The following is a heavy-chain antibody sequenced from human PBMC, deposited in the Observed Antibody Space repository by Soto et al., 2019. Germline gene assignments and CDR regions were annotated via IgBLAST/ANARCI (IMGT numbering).Heavy chain of an antibody. CDR2: IIPILGIA. CDR1: GGTFSSYT. J-gene: IGHJ5*02. D-gene: IGHD5-18*01. Sequence: QVQLVQSGAEVKKPGSSVKVSCKASGGTFSSYTISWVRQAPGQGLEWMGRIIPILGIANYAQKFQGRVTITADKSTRTAYMELSSLRSEDTAVYYCARGPSHSSPLSNWFDPWGQGTLVTVSS. V-gene: IGHV1-69*02. CDR3: ARGPSHSSPLSNWFDP.